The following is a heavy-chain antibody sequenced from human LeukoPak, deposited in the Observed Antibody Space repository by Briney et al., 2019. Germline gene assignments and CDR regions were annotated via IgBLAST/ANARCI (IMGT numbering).Heavy chain of an antibody. D-gene: IGHD6-19*01. J-gene: IGHJ4*02. CDR3: ATPYSSGWYYFDY. Sequence: ASVKVPCKVSGYTLTELSMHWVRQAPGKGLEWMGGFDPEDGETIYAQKFQGRVTMTEDTSTDTAYMELSSLRSEDTAVCYCATPYSSGWYYFDYWGQGTLVTVSS. CDR1: GYTLTELS. CDR2: FDPEDGET. V-gene: IGHV1-24*01.